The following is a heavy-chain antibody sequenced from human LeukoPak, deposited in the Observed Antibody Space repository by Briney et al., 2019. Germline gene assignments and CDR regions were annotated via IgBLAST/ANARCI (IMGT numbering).Heavy chain of an antibody. CDR2: IIPILGIA. CDR3: ARGRGVVVPAAMGWFDP. Sequence: ASVKVSCKASGGTFSSYAISWVRQAPGQGLEWMGRIIPILGIANYAQKFQGRVTITADKSTSTAYMELSSLRSEDTAVYYCARGRGVVVPAAMGWFDPWGQGTLVTVSS. J-gene: IGHJ5*02. D-gene: IGHD2-2*01. V-gene: IGHV1-69*04. CDR1: GGTFSSYA.